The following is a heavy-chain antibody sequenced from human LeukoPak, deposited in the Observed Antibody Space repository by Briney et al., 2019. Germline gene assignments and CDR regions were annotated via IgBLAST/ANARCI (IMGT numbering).Heavy chain of an antibody. Sequence: GGSLRLSCAASGFTFTNYGMHWVRPGLGKGLEWGSGIGTAGHTNYPGSVKGRFTISRENAKNSMYLQMNSLRAGDTAVYYCVRLSPYDSSGYYYAYWGQGTLVTVSS. CDR2: IGTAGHT. D-gene: IGHD3-22*01. CDR1: GFTFTNYG. CDR3: VRLSPYDSSGYYYAY. J-gene: IGHJ4*02. V-gene: IGHV3-13*01.